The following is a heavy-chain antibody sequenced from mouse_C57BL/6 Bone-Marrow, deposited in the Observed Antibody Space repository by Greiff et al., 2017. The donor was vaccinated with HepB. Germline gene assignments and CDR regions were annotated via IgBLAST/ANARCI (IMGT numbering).Heavy chain of an antibody. Sequence: QVQLQQPGAELVRPGTSVKLSCKASGYTFTSYWMHWVKQRPGQGLERIGVIDPSDSYTNYNQKFKGKATLTVDTSSSTAYMQLSSLTSEDSAVYYCARWGLLRSRDYWGQGTTLTVSS. J-gene: IGHJ2*01. D-gene: IGHD1-1*01. CDR2: IDPSDSYT. CDR3: ARWGLLRSRDY. V-gene: IGHV1-59*01. CDR1: GYTFTSYW.